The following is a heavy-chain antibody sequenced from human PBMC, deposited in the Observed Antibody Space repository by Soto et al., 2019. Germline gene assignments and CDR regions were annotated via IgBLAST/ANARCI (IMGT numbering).Heavy chain of an antibody. CDR1: GGSFSGYY. V-gene: IGHV4-34*01. Sequence: PSETLSLTCAVHGGSFSGYYWDWIRQPPGKGLEWIGEVNHGGTSNYNPSLKSRAIISVDTSKNQFSLKLSSVTAADTAVYYCARRRWDYGSPYGMDVWGQRTTVTVSS. J-gene: IGHJ6*02. CDR2: VNHGGTS. D-gene: IGHD3-10*01. CDR3: ARRRWDYGSPYGMDV.